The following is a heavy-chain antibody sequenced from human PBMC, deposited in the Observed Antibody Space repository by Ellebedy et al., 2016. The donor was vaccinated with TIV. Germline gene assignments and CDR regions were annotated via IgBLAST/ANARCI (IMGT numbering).Heavy chain of an antibody. CDR2: ISGSGGST. D-gene: IGHD3-22*01. CDR1: GFTFSSYA. J-gene: IGHJ6*02. CDR3: ARDGNYFDSTDDAMDV. V-gene: IGHV3-23*01. Sequence: PGGSLRLSCAASGFTFSSYAMSWVRQATGQGLEWVSAISGSGGSTYYADSVKGRFTISRDNSKNTLYLQMNSLRAEDTAVYDCARDGNYFDSTDDAMDVWGQGTTVTVSS.